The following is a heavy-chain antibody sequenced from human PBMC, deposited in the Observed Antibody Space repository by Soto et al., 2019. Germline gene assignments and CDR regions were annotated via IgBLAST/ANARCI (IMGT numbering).Heavy chain of an antibody. CDR1: GYTFTSYG. CDR3: ARGKGSGYHNGFAP. CDR2: ISAYNGNT. D-gene: IGHD3-22*01. J-gene: IGHJ5*02. Sequence: ASVKVSCKASGYTFTSYGISWVRQAPGQGLEWMGWISAYNGNTNYAQKLQGRVTMTTDTSTSTAYLELRSLRSDDTAVYYCARGKGSGYHNGFAPWGQGTLVTVSS. V-gene: IGHV1-18*01.